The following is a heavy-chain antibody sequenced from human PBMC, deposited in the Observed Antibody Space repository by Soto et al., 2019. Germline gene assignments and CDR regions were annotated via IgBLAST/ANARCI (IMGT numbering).Heavy chain of an antibody. V-gene: IGHV3-21*01. CDR1: GFTFSTYG. CDR2: ISSSGSYI. CDR3: ARGRGGTTRGAFDI. J-gene: IGHJ3*02. D-gene: IGHD2-15*01. Sequence: GGSLRLSCAASGFTFSTYGMIWVRQPPGKGLKWVSSISSSGSYIYSADSVKGRFTISRDNTKNSLYLQMNSLSAEDTAVYYCARGRGGTTRGAFDIWGQGTMVTVSS.